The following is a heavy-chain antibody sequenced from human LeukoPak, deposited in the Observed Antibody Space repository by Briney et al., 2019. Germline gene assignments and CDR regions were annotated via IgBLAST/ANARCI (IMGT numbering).Heavy chain of an antibody. V-gene: IGHV1-69*05. CDR2: IIPIFGTA. CDR1: GGTFSSYA. Sequence: ASVKVSCKASGGTFSSYAISWVRQAPGQGLEWMGRIIPIFGTANYAQKFQGRVTITTDESTSTAYMELSSLRSEDTAVYYCQVVVVAARDYWGQGTLVTVPS. CDR3: QVVVVAARDY. J-gene: IGHJ4*02. D-gene: IGHD2-15*01.